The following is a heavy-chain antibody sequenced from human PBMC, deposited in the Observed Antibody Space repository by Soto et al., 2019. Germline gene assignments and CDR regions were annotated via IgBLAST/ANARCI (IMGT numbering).Heavy chain of an antibody. Sequence: GGSLIVSCAAAGFTFSTYSMNWVRQAPGKGLEWLSYISSGSTTIYYADSVKGRFTISRDNAKNSLYLQMNGLRVEDSAVYFCASQNYGSGTHIHWGQGTMVTVSS. J-gene: IGHJ3*01. CDR1: GFTFSTYS. V-gene: IGHV3-48*01. D-gene: IGHD3-10*01. CDR2: ISSGSTTI. CDR3: ASQNYGSGTHIH.